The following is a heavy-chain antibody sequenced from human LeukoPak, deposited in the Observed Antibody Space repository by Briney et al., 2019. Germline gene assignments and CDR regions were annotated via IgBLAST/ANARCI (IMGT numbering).Heavy chain of an antibody. CDR2: FYNSGRS. Sequence: SETLSLTCTVSDDSISDYYRGWIRQPPGKGLEWIGYFYNSGRSTYNPSLKSRVTISADTSKNHFSLKLNSVTTADTAVYYCTRGAGWLIDYWGQGILVTVSP. J-gene: IGHJ4*02. CDR1: DDSISDYY. D-gene: IGHD3-16*01. V-gene: IGHV4-59*01. CDR3: TRGAGWLIDY.